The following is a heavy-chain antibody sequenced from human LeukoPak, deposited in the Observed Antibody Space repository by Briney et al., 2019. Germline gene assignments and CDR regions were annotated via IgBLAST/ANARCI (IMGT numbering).Heavy chain of an antibody. Sequence: SETLSLTCAVYGGSFSGYYWSWIRQPPGKELEWIGEINHSGSTNYNPSLKSRVTISVDTSKNQFSLKLSSVTAADTAVYYCARGKQWLVYGMDVWGQGTTVTVSS. D-gene: IGHD6-19*01. J-gene: IGHJ6*02. CDR3: ARGKQWLVYGMDV. CDR2: INHSGST. CDR1: GGSFSGYY. V-gene: IGHV4-34*01.